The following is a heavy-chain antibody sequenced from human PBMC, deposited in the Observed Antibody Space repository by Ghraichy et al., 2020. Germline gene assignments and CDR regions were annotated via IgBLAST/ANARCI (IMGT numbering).Heavy chain of an antibody. CDR1: GFTFSSYA. J-gene: IGHJ1*01. CDR3: VKDEYCSSTSCYSHFQH. V-gene: IGHV3-64D*06. Sequence: SCSASGFTFSSYAMHWVRQAPGKGLEYVSTISSNGGSTYYADSVKGRFTISRDNSKNTLYLQMSSLRAEDTAVYYCVKDEYCSSTSCYSHFQHWGQGTLVTVSS. CDR2: ISSNGGST. D-gene: IGHD2-2*01.